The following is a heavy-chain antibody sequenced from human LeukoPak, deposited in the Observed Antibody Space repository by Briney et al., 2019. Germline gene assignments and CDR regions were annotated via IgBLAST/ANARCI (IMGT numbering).Heavy chain of an antibody. D-gene: IGHD3-3*01. V-gene: IGHV3-7*01. CDR2: IKQDGSEK. Sequence: GGSLRLSCAASGFIFSSYWMSWVRQAPGKGLEWVANIKQDGSEKYYVDSVKGRFTISRDNAKNSLYLQMNSLRAEDTALYYCARDRNTDFWSGYYTNYFDYWGQGTLVTVSS. CDR1: GFIFSSYW. J-gene: IGHJ4*02. CDR3: ARDRNTDFWSGYYTNYFDY.